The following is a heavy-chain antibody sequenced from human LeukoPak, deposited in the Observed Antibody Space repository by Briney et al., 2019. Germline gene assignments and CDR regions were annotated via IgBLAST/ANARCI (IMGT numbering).Heavy chain of an antibody. D-gene: IGHD1-14*01. Sequence: GGSLRLSCAASGFTFSSYGMHWVRQAPGKGLEWVAVISYDGSNKYYADSVKGRFTISRDNSKNTLYLQMNSLRAEDTAVYYCTRDPALEERTGFDIWGQGTMVTVSS. CDR1: GFTFSSYG. V-gene: IGHV3-30*03. J-gene: IGHJ3*02. CDR2: ISYDGSNK. CDR3: TRDPALEERTGFDI.